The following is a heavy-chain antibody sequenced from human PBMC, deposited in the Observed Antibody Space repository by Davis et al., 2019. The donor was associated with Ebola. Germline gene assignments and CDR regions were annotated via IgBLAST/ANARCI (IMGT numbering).Heavy chain of an antibody. D-gene: IGHD1-7*01. J-gene: IGHJ5*02. CDR2: INAGNGNT. V-gene: IGHV1-3*01. CDR3: ARGKTGTTGWFDP. CDR1: GYTFTSYA. Sequence: AASMKVSCKASGYTFTSYAMHWVRQAPGQRLEWMGWINAGNGNTKYSQKFQGRVTITRDTSASTAYMELSSLRSEDTAVYYCARGKTGTTGWFDPWGQGTLVTVSS.